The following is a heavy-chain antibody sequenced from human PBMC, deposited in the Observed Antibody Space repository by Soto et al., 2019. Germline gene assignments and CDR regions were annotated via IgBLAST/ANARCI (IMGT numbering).Heavy chain of an antibody. V-gene: IGHV4-4*07. D-gene: IGHD1-26*01. J-gene: IGHJ6*02. CDR1: GGSISSYY. CDR2: IYTSGST. CDR3: ARSSGSYDYYYGMDV. Sequence: PSETLSLTCTVSGGSISSYYWSWIRQPAGKGLEWIGRIYTSGSTNYNPSLKSRVAMSVDTSKNQFSLKLSSVTAADTAVYYCARSSGSYDYYYGMDVWGQGTTVTVSS.